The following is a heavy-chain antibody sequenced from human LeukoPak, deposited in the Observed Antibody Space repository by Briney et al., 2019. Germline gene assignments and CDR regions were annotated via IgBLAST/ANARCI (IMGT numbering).Heavy chain of an antibody. Sequence: GGSLRLSCAASGFTVSSNYMSWARQAPGKGLEWVSVIYSGGSTYYADSVKGRFTISRDNSKNTLYLQMNSLRAEDTAVYYCARDTELGMGFDYWGQGTLVTVSS. D-gene: IGHD7-27*01. CDR2: IYSGGST. J-gene: IGHJ4*02. CDR1: GFTVSSNY. CDR3: ARDTELGMGFDY. V-gene: IGHV3-53*01.